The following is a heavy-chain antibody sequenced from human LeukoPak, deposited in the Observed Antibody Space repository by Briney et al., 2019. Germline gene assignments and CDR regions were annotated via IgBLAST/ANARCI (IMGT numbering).Heavy chain of an antibody. Sequence: PSETLSLTCAVSGGSISSSNWWSWVHQPPGKGLEWIGEIYHGGSTNYNPSLKSRVTISVDKSKNQFSLKLSSVTAADTAVYYCASLGYCSSTNCPTDYWGQGTLVTVSS. V-gene: IGHV4-4*02. D-gene: IGHD2-2*01. CDR1: GGSISSSNW. J-gene: IGHJ4*02. CDR2: IYHGGST. CDR3: ASLGYCSSTNCPTDY.